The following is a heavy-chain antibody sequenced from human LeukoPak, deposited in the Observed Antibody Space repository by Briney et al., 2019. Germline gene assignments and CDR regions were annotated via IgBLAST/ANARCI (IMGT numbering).Heavy chain of an antibody. CDR2: ISSSSSYI. J-gene: IGHJ4*02. Sequence: PGVSLRLSCAASGFTFSSYSMNWVRQAPGKGLEWVSSISSSSSYIYYADSVKGRFTISRDNAKNSLYLQMNSLRAEDTAVYYCARDGYSSGWYLYYFDYWGQGTLVTVSS. CDR3: ARDGYSSGWYLYYFDY. V-gene: IGHV3-21*01. CDR1: GFTFSSYS. D-gene: IGHD6-19*01.